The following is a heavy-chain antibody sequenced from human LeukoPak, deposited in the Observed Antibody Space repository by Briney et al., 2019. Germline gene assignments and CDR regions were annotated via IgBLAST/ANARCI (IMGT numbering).Heavy chain of an antibody. Sequence: SETLSLTCTVSGGSISSYYWSWIRQPPGKGLEWIGYIYYSGSTNYNPSLKSRVTISVDTSKNQFSLKLSSVTAADTAVYYCARPLAGTRGDAFDIWGQGTMVTVSS. CDR1: GGSISSYY. V-gene: IGHV4-59*01. J-gene: IGHJ3*02. CDR2: IYYSGST. D-gene: IGHD1-1*01. CDR3: ARPLAGTRGDAFDI.